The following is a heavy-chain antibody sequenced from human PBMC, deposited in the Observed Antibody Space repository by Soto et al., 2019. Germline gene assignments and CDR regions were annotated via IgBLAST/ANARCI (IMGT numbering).Heavy chain of an antibody. J-gene: IGHJ6*03. CDR1: GYTFTSYD. V-gene: IGHV1-8*01. CDR2: MNPNSGNT. D-gene: IGHD4-17*01. CDR3: ARGREYGDYPYYYYYYMDV. Sequence: ASVKVSCKASGYTFTSYDINWVRQATGQGLEWMGWMNPNSGNTGYAQKFQGRVTMTRNTSISTAYMELSSLRSEDTAVYYCARGREYGDYPYYYYYYMDVWGKGTTVTVSS.